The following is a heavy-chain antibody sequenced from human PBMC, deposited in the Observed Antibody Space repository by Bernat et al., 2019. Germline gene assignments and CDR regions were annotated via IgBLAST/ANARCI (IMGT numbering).Heavy chain of an antibody. J-gene: IGHJ4*02. V-gene: IGHV3-15*01. D-gene: IGHD4-17*01. CDR3: TTLRTTWGY. CDR1: GFTFSNAR. CDR2: IKSKTDGETT. Sequence: EVLLVESGGGLVRPGGSLRLSCAASGFTFSNARMSWVRQAPGKGLEWVGRIKSKTDGETTDYAATVKDRFTISRDDSEIRLYLQMNSLKTEDAAVYYCTTLRTTWGYWGQGTMLTVSS.